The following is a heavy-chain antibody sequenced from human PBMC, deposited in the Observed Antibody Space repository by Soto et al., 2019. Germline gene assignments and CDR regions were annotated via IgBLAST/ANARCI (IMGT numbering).Heavy chain of an antibody. Sequence: QMQLQESDSGLVKPSQTLSLTSAVSGGSISSGGDSWSWIRQPPGKGLEWIGYIYHSGSTYYNPSLKSRVTISVDRAKNQFSLKLSSVTAADTAVYYCARAGGLGSVAADYWGQGTLVTVSS. D-gene: IGHD6-19*01. J-gene: IGHJ4*02. CDR3: ARAGGLGSVAADY. V-gene: IGHV4-30-2*01. CDR1: GGSISSGGDS. CDR2: IYHSGST.